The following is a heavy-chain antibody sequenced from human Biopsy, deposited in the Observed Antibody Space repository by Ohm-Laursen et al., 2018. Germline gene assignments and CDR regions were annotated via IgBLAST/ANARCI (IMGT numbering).Heavy chain of an antibody. CDR3: VSFLKDLNMAV. CDR1: GFTFNAYW. V-gene: IGHV3-74*01. D-gene: IGHD2-15*01. CDR2: IKSVGSWT. Sequence: GSLRLSCAASGFTFNAYWMYWVRQVPGKGLVWVSHIKSVGSWTNYADSVKGRFTISRDNAKNTLYLQMNSLRAEDTDVYYCVSFLKDLNMAVWGQGTTVTVSS. J-gene: IGHJ6*02.